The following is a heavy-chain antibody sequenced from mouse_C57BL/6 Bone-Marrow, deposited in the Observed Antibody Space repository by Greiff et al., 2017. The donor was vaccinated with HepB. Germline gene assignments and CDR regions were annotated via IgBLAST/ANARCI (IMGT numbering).Heavy chain of an antibody. D-gene: IGHD1-1*01. CDR2: IWTGGGT. CDR1: GFALTSYA. Sequence: VKLQESGPGLVAPSQSLSITCTVSGFALTSYAISWVRQPPGKGLEWLGVIWTGGGTNYNSARKSRLSISKDNSKSQVFLKMNSLQTDDTARYYCARKKIYYYGSSYWYFDVWGTGTTVTVSA. CDR3: ARKKIYYYGSSYWYFDV. V-gene: IGHV2-9-1*01. J-gene: IGHJ1*03.